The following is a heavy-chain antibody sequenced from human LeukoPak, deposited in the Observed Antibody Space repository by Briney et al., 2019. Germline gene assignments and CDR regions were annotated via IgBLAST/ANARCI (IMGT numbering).Heavy chain of an antibody. J-gene: IGHJ4*02. Sequence: ASVKVSCKASGGTFSSYAISWVRQAPGQGLEWMGRIIPIFGTANYAQKFQGRVTITTDESTSTAYMELSSLRSEDTAVYYCALQYYYDSSGYYTYWGQGTLVTVSS. CDR2: IIPIFGTA. V-gene: IGHV1-69*05. D-gene: IGHD3-22*01. CDR3: ALQYYYDSSGYYTY. CDR1: GGTFSSYA.